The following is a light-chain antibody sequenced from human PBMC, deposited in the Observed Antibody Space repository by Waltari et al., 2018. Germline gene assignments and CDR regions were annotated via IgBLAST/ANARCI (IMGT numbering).Light chain of an antibody. J-gene: IGKJ2*01. CDR1: QGVRRN. CDR3: QQYDEWPPRYT. CDR2: GAS. V-gene: IGKV3-15*01. Sequence: DTVLTQSPPTLSVSPCDGATLSCRASQGVRRNLAWYQQRPAQAPRLLIFGASTRAPGVAARFIGSGSGTEFTLTITGLQSEDSAIYFCQQYDEWPPRYTFGQGTTLEIK.